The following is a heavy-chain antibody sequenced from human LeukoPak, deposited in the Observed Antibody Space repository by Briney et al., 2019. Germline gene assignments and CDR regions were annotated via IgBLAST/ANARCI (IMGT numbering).Heavy chain of an antibody. CDR1: GFPFSSYA. D-gene: IGHD6-19*01. J-gene: IGHJ4*02. Sequence: GGSLRLSCAASGFPFSSYAMNWVGQAPGKGLEWVSSISSSSSYIYYADSVKGRFTISRDNAKNSLYLQMNSLRAEDTAVYYCARDEGSGSFDYWGQGTLVTVSS. CDR2: ISSSSSYI. CDR3: ARDEGSGSFDY. V-gene: IGHV3-21*01.